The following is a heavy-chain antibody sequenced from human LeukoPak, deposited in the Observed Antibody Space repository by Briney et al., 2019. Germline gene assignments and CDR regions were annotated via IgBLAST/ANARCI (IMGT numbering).Heavy chain of an antibody. Sequence: SETLSLTCTVSGGSISSGGYYWSWIRQHPGKGLEWIGYVYYSGSTYYNPSLKSRVTISVDTSKNQFSLKLSSVTAADTAVYYCARSHDYGDYVFDYWGQGTLVTVSS. CDR2: VYYSGST. CDR3: ARSHDYGDYVFDY. V-gene: IGHV4-31*03. D-gene: IGHD4-17*01. CDR1: GGSISSGGYY. J-gene: IGHJ4*02.